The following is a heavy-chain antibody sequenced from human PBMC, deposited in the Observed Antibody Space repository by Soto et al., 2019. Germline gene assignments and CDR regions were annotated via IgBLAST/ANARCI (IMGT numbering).Heavy chain of an antibody. J-gene: IGHJ5*02. D-gene: IGHD3-3*01. CDR1: GFTFRSYA. V-gene: IGHV3-23*01. CDR2: ISGGGSDT. Sequence: EVHLLESGGGLVQPGGSLSLSCSASGFTFRSYAMSWVRQAPGKGLEWVSGISGGGSDTYYSDSVRGRFTISRDNSKSTLYLQMNSLRVEDSAVYFCAKDDSLEWFFPLDAWGQGTLVTVSS. CDR3: AKDDSLEWFFPLDA.